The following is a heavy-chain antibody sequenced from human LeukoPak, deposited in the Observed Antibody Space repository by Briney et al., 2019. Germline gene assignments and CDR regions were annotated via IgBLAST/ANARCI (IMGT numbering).Heavy chain of an antibody. V-gene: IGHV3-15*01. CDR1: GFIFRNAW. CDR2: MKSNPDGGTS. D-gene: IGHD2-21*02. CDR3: TTLSDDVHY. J-gene: IGHJ4*02. Sequence: GSLRLSCAASGFIFRNAWMTWVRQAPGKGLEWVGRMKSNPDGGTSDYAAPVKGRFTISRDDSKNTLYLHLNSLRAEDTAVYYCTTLSDDVHYWGQGTLVTVS.